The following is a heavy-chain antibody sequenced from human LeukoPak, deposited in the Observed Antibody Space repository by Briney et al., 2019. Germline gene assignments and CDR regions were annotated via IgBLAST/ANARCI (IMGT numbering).Heavy chain of an antibody. D-gene: IGHD3-3*01. CDR2: IKQDGSEK. CDR3: ARSRFLEWYWRYFDY. J-gene: IGHJ4*02. CDR1: GFTFSSYL. Sequence: PGGSLRLSCAASGFTFSSYLMSWVRQAPGKGLEWVANIKQDGSEKYYVDSVKGRFTISRDNAKNSLYLQMNSLRAEDTAVYYCARSRFLEWYWRYFDYWGQGTLVTVSS. V-gene: IGHV3-7*01.